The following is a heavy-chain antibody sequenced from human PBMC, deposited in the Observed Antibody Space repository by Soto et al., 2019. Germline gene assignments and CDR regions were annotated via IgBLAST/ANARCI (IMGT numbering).Heavy chain of an antibody. Sequence: QVQLQESGPGLVKPSGTLSLTCAVSGGSISSDDWWTWVRPTPGKGLEWIGEIYHSGTTNYNPSLIGRVTIAVDKAKSQFSLRLDSVTAADTAVYYCARSDCYGVCRGKWLDPWGQGILVTVSS. V-gene: IGHV4-4*02. J-gene: IGHJ5*02. CDR3: ARSDCYGVCRGKWLDP. CDR1: GGSISSDDW. D-gene: IGHD2-21*02. CDR2: IYHSGTT.